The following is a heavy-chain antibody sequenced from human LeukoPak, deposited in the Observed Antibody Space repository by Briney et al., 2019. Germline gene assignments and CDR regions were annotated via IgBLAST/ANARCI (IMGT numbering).Heavy chain of an antibody. Sequence: SETLSLTCTVSGGSISSYYWSWIRQPPGKGLEWIGYIHSSGSTNYNPSLKSRVTISVDTSKNQFSLKLSSVTAADTAVYCCARDATGSYPYYYYGMDVWGQGTTVTVSS. CDR1: GGSISSYY. CDR3: ARDATGSYPYYYYGMDV. D-gene: IGHD1-26*01. CDR2: IHSSGST. V-gene: IGHV4-59*01. J-gene: IGHJ6*02.